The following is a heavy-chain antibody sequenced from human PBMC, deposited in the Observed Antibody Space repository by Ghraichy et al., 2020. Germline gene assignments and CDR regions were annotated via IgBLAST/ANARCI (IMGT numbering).Heavy chain of an antibody. V-gene: IGHV3-48*02. J-gene: IGHJ5*02. CDR3: ARDSDYSTEGVRWFDP. Sequence: GGSLRLSCAASGFTFSSYSMNWVRQAPGKGLEWVSYISSSSSTIYYADSVKGRFTISRDNAKNSLYLQMNSLRDEDTAVYYCARDSDYSTEGVRWFDPWGQGTLVTVSS. CDR1: GFTFSSYS. D-gene: IGHD4-11*01. CDR2: ISSSSSTI.